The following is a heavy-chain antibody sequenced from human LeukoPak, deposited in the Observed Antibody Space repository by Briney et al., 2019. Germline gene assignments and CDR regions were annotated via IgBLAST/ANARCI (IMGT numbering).Heavy chain of an antibody. CDR2: IYYSGST. J-gene: IGHJ4*02. CDR3: ARDDPANRFDY. Sequence: SETLSLTCTVSGGSIISSTSYWGWIRQPPGKGLEWIGSIYYSGSTYYNPSLKSRVTTSVDTSKNQFSLKLSSVTAADTAVYYCARDDPANRFDYWGQGTLVTVSS. D-gene: IGHD1-14*01. V-gene: IGHV4-39*02. CDR1: GGSIISSTSY.